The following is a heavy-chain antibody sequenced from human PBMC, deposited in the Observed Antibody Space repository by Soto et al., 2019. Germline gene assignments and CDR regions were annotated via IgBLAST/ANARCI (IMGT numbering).Heavy chain of an antibody. CDR3: ARQGFGVLHGLVDV. V-gene: IGHV4-30-2*01. J-gene: IGHJ6*02. Sequence: SETLSLTCNVSGGSISSGGYSWSWIRQPPGKGLEWIGYIYHSGSTSYNPSLKGRVSISVDTSKNQFSLTLTSVTAADTAVYYCARQGFGVLHGLVDVWGQGTTVTVSS. D-gene: IGHD3-10*01. CDR1: GGSISSGGYS. CDR2: IYHSGST.